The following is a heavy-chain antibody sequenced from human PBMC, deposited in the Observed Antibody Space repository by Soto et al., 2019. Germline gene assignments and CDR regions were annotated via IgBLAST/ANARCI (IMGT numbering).Heavy chain of an antibody. J-gene: IGHJ4*02. CDR1: GFTFSNYA. V-gene: IGHV3-23*01. CDR2: ISNSFSEGNT. CDR3: AKVFHPEGAIYFDF. Sequence: EVQLLESGGGLVQPGGSLRLSCAASGFTFSNYAMNWVRQAPGKGLEWVSAISNSFSEGNTHYAASVKGRFTISRDNDKNTVFLEMNSLRAEDTAVYYCAKVFHPEGAIYFDFWGQGTLVTVSS. D-gene: IGHD1-26*01.